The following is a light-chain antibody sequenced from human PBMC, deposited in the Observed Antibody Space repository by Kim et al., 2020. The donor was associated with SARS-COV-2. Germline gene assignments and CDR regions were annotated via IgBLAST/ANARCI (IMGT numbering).Light chain of an antibody. CDR3: QQSYNAHT. J-gene: IGKJ2*01. CDR2: DAS. Sequence: EIVLTQSPATLSLSPGERATLSCRASQSVSSYLAWYQQKPGQAPRLLIYDASNRATGIPARFSGSGSGTDFTHTISSLEPEDFAVYYCQQSYNAHTLRQGTKL. V-gene: IGKV3-11*01. CDR1: QSVSSY.